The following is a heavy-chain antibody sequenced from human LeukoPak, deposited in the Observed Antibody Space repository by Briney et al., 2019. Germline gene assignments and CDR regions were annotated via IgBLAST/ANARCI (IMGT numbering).Heavy chain of an antibody. CDR3: ASLFWSLPDYYDSSGYPYYMDV. CDR2: IYSGGST. Sequence: GRSLRLSCATSGFTFSSYGMHWVRQAPGKGLEWVSLIYSGGSTYYADSVKGRFTISRDNSKNTLYLQMNSLRAEDTAVYYCASLFWSLPDYYDSSGYPYYMDVWGKGTTVTISS. J-gene: IGHJ6*03. V-gene: IGHV3-66*01. CDR1: GFTFSSYG. D-gene: IGHD3-22*01.